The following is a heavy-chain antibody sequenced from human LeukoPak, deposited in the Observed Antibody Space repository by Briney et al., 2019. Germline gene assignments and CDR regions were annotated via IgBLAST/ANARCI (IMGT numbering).Heavy chain of an antibody. CDR2: IGWNGGDT. V-gene: IGHV3-43*01. J-gene: IGHJ4*02. CDR1: GFTFDDYS. Sequence: PGGSLRLSCAASGFTFDDYSMHWVRQAPGKGLEWVSLIGWNGGDTHYADSVKGRFTVSWDKSKNSLYLQMNSLRSEDTALYYCAKEARGSSWTGFDYWAREPWSPSPQ. CDR3: AKEARGSSWTGFDY. D-gene: IGHD6-13*01.